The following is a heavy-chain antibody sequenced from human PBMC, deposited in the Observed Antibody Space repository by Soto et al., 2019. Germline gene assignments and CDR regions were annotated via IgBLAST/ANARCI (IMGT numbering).Heavy chain of an antibody. Sequence: GASVKVSCKASGYTFTNFGISWVRQAPGQGLEWMGWISAYNGNTNYAQNFQGRVTMTTDTSTSTAYMELRSLRSDDTAVYYCARGIAAAAARGMDVWGQGTTVTVS. V-gene: IGHV1-18*01. CDR3: ARGIAAAAARGMDV. CDR2: ISAYNGNT. CDR1: GYTFTNFG. J-gene: IGHJ6*02. D-gene: IGHD6-13*01.